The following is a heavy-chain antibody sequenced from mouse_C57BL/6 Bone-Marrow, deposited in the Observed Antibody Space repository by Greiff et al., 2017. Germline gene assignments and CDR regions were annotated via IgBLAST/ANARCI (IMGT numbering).Heavy chain of an antibody. V-gene: IGHV1-55*01. CDR2: IYPGSGST. J-gene: IGHJ2*01. CDR1: GYTFTSYW. CDR3: ARDLRWLRRRDY. D-gene: IGHD2-9*01. Sequence: QVQLQQPGAELVKPGASVKMSCKASGYTFTSYWITWVKQRPGQGLEWIGDIYPGSGSTNYNEKFKSKATLTVDTSSSTAYMQLSSLTSEDSAVYYCARDLRWLRRRDYWGQGTTLTVSS.